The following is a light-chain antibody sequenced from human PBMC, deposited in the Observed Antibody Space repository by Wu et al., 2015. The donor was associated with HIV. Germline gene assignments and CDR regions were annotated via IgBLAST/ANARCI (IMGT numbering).Light chain of an antibody. CDR1: QSVSSY. CDR2: DAS. V-gene: IGKV3-11*01. CDR3: QQRSNWPPL. J-gene: IGKJ1*01. Sequence: EIVLTQSPATLSLSPGERATLSCRASQSVSSYLAWYQQKPGQAPRLLIYDASNRATGIPARFSGSGSGTDFTLTISSLEPEDFAVYYCQQRSNWPPLFGQGTKVEMK.